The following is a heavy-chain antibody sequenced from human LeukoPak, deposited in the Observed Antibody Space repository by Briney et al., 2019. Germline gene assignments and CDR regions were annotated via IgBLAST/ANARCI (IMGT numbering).Heavy chain of an antibody. Sequence: MSGGSLRLSCAASGFTFSSYSINWVRQAPGKGLEWVSSISSSSSYIYYADSVKGRFTISRDNAKSSLYLQMNSLRAEDTAVYYCARGSAGLTGKYPGDYWGQGTLVTVSS. D-gene: IGHD3-9*01. J-gene: IGHJ4*02. V-gene: IGHV3-21*01. CDR3: ARGSAGLTGKYPGDY. CDR2: ISSSSSYI. CDR1: GFTFSSYS.